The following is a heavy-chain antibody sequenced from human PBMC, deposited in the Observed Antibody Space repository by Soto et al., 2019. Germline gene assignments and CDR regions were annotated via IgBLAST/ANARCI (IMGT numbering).Heavy chain of an antibody. D-gene: IGHD5-18*01. CDR3: ARIPRYSFPTSDDLDS. CDR1: GGTFYTYT. J-gene: IGHJ4*02. CDR2: ITPIYPTT. V-gene: IGHV1-69*13. Sequence: ASVKVSCKASGGTFYTYTFSWVRQAPGQGLEWMGSITPIYPTTNYAEKFQGRLTVTADGSTNTAYMELNSLTSEDTAVYYCARIPRYSFPTSDDLDSWGQGALVTVSS.